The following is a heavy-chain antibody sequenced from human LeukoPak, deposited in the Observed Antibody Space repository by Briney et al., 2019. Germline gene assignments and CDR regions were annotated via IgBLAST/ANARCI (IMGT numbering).Heavy chain of an antibody. CDR3: ARDASYYGSGVDY. J-gene: IGHJ4*02. D-gene: IGHD3-10*01. CDR2: IYYSGST. V-gene: IGHV4-59*01. Sequence: SETLSLTCTVSGGSISSYYWSWIRQPPGKGLEWIGYIYYSGSTNYNPSLKSRVTISVDTSKNQFSLKLSSVTAADTAVYYCARDASYYGSGVDYWGQGTLVTVSS. CDR1: GGSISSYY.